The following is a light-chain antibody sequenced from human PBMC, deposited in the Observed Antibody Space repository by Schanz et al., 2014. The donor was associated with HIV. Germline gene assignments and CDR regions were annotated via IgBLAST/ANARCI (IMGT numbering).Light chain of an antibody. J-gene: IGKJ1*01. V-gene: IGKV3D-15*01. CDR3: LQHNSYPRT. CDR2: GAS. Sequence: EIVMTQSPATLSVSPGERATLSCRASQSVNNNLAWYQQKPGQAPRLLISGASTRATGIPDRFSGSGSGTDFTLTISRLEPEDFATYYCLQHNSYPRTFGQGTKVEIK. CDR1: QSVNNN.